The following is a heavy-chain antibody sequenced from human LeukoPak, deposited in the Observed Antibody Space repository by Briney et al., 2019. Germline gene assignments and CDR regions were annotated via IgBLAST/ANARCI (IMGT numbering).Heavy chain of an antibody. V-gene: IGHV1-18*01. CDR1: GYTFTSYG. CDR3: ARAPLLYYYDSSGYLYFDY. J-gene: IGHJ4*02. D-gene: IGHD3-22*01. Sequence: ASVKVSCKASGYTFTSYGISWVRQAPGQGLEWMGWISAYNGNTNYAQKLQGRVTMTTDTSTSTAYMELRSLRSDDTAVYYCARAPLLYYYDSSGYLYFDYWGQGTLVTVSS. CDR2: ISAYNGNT.